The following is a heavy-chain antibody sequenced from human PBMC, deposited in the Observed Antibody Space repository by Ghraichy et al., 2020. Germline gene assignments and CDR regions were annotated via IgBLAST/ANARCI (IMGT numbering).Heavy chain of an antibody. J-gene: IGHJ4*02. CDR3: ARGGRGSYAPEDDY. CDR1: GGTFSSYA. Sequence: SVKVSCKASGGTFSSYAISWVRQAPGQGLEWMGRIIPILGIANYAQKFQGRVTITADKSTSTAYMELSSLRSEDTAVYYCARGGRGSYAPEDDYWGQGTLVTFSS. V-gene: IGHV1-69*04. D-gene: IGHD1-26*01. CDR2: IIPILGIA.